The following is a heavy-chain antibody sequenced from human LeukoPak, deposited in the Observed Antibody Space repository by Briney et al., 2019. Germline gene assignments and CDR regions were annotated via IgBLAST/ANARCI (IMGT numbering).Heavy chain of an antibody. Sequence: SETLSLTCTVSGGSISSGGYYWSWIRQHPGKGLEWIGYIYYSGSTYYNPSLKSRVTISVDTSKNQFSLKLSSVTAADTAVYYCARDLLTPGIAAAGTLGRGGYYYGMDVWGQGTTVTVSS. J-gene: IGHJ6*02. CDR1: GGSISSGGYY. V-gene: IGHV4-31*03. D-gene: IGHD6-13*01. CDR2: IYYSGST. CDR3: ARDLLTPGIAAAGTLGRGGYYYGMDV.